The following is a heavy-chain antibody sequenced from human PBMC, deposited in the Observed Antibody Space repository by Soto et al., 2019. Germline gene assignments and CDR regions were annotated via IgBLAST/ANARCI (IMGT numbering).Heavy chain of an antibody. CDR2: IIPILGIA. V-gene: IGHV1-69*02. CDR1: GGTFSSYT. Sequence: SVKVSCKASGGTFSSYTISWVRQAPGQGLEWMGRIIPILGIANYAQKFQGRVTITADKSTSTAYMELSSLRSEDTAVYYCARASTVRGVIWYYGMDVWGQGTTVTVSS. J-gene: IGHJ6*02. CDR3: ARASTVRGVIWYYGMDV. D-gene: IGHD3-10*01.